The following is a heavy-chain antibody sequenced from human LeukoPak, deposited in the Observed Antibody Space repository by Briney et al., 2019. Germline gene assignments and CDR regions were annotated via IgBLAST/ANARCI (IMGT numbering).Heavy chain of an antibody. CDR1: GGSISSYY. J-gene: IGHJ4*02. CDR3: ARPGRGSGSPFNY. CDR2: IYYSGST. D-gene: IGHD3-10*01. V-gene: IGHV4-59*12. Sequence: SETLSLTCTVSGGSISSYYWSWIRQPPGKGLEWIGYIYYSGSTNYNPSLKSRVTISVDTSKNQFSLKLSSVTAADTAVYFCARPGRGSGSPFNYWGQGSLVTVSS.